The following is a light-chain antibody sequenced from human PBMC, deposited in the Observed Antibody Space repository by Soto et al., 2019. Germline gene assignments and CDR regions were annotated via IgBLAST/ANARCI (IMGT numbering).Light chain of an antibody. CDR2: GAS. CDR1: QSVSSN. CDR3: QQYKNWPLT. Sequence: EIVMTQSAATLSVSPGERSTLSFRASQSVSSNLAWYQQKPGQAPRLLIYGASTRATGIPARFSGSGSGTEITLTISSLQSEDFAVYYCQQYKNWPLTFGGGTKVDIK. J-gene: IGKJ4*01. V-gene: IGKV3-15*01.